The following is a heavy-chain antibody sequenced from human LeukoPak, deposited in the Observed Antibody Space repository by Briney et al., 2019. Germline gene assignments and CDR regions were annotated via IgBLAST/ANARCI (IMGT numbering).Heavy chain of an antibody. CDR1: GGTFGSYA. J-gene: IGHJ6*02. V-gene: IGHV1-69*13. CDR2: IFPSFGAT. CDR3: ARPLNTMVRGITTATDFFSYAMDV. Sequence: SVKVSCKASGGTFGSYAISWVRRASGQGLEWRGGIFPSFGATKYSQKFQDRVTITADVSTTTVYMDLTSLSSEDTALYYCARPLNTMVRGITTATDFFSYAMDVWGQGTAVTVSS. D-gene: IGHD3-10*01.